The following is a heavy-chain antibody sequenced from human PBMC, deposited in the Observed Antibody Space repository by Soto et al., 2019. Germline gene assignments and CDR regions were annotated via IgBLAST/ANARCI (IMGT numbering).Heavy chain of an antibody. D-gene: IGHD3-10*01. V-gene: IGHV3-30*03. Sequence: GGSLRLSCAASGFTFSSYGMHWVRQAPGKGLEWVAVISYDGSNKYYADSVKGRFTISRDNSKNTLYLQMNSLRAEDTAVYYCGTDKAAPRVYYFYYGMDVWGHGTPVTVSS. CDR1: GFTFSSYG. J-gene: IGHJ6*02. CDR2: ISYDGSNK. CDR3: GTDKAAPRVYYFYYGMDV.